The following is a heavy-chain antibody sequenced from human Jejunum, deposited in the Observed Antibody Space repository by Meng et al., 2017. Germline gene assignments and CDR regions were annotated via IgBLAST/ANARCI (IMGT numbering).Heavy chain of an antibody. CDR2: VFDSGST. CDR3: ATDVYGDGLAYLDY. V-gene: IGHV4-61*01. Sequence: QVQRQDSGAGLVGGSETMTPAGSFSGGCAGARNFYWKWIRRPPGKGLEWIVYVFDSGSTKYNPTLSSRVTISADTSKNQFSLELSSVTAADTAVYYCATDVYGDGLAYLDYWGQGSLVTVSS. D-gene: IGHD4-17*01. CDR1: GGCAGARNFY. J-gene: IGHJ4*02.